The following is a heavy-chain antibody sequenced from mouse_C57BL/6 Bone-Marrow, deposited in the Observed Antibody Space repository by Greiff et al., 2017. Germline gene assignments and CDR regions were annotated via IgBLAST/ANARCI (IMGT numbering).Heavy chain of an antibody. D-gene: IGHD1-1*01. J-gene: IGHJ1*03. CDR3: ARPDYYGSSYYGYFDV. CDR2: ISNGGGST. CDR1: GFTFSDYY. V-gene: IGHV5-12*01. Sequence: EVKLVESGGGLVQPGGSLKLSCAASGFTFSDYYMYWVRQTPEKRLEWVAYISNGGGSTYYPDTVKGRFTISRDNAKNTLYLQMSRLKSEDTAMYYCARPDYYGSSYYGYFDVWGTGTTVTVSS.